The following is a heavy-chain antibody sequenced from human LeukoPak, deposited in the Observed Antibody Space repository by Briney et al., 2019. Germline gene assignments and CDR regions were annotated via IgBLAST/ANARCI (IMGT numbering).Heavy chain of an antibody. CDR2: ISGSGTTT. D-gene: IGHD3-10*02. CDR3: AELGITMIGGV. V-gene: IGHV3-48*03. CDR1: GFMFSSYE. Sequence: GGSLRLSCAASGFMFSSYEMNWVRQAPGKGLEWVSYISGSGTTTYYADSVKGRFTISRDNAKNSLYLQMNSLRAEDTAVYYCAELGITMIGGVWGKGTTVTISS. J-gene: IGHJ6*04.